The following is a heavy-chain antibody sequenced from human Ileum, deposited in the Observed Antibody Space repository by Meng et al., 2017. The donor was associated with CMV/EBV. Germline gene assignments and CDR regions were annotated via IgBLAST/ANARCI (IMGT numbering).Heavy chain of an antibody. CDR3: ATTYSDGDWNFDY. J-gene: IGHJ4*02. V-gene: IGHV4-4*07. D-gene: IGHD1-26*01. CDR1: ADSHSTYS. CDR2: LYTTGTS. Sequence: QGPLLDVGPGLVKRSESLSLTCTVSADSHSTYSWHWIRQSAGKGLEWIGRLYTTGTSKYNPSLMSRLTMSLDTSKSQFSLNLRSLTAANTAVYYCATTYSDGDWNFDYWGQGTLVTVSS.